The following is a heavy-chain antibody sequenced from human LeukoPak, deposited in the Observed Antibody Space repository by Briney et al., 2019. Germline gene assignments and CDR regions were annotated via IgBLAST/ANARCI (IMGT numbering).Heavy chain of an antibody. Sequence: SETLSLTCAVSGDSLSSGGFSWSWIRQPPGKGLEWIGYISQSRTPYSNPSLSRRVTISVDTFKTQFSLRLTSVTAADTAVYFCARVYLGFDYWGQGALVTVSS. J-gene: IGHJ4*02. D-gene: IGHD7-27*01. CDR1: GDSLSSGGFS. CDR2: ISQSRTP. V-gene: IGHV4-30-2*01. CDR3: ARVYLGFDY.